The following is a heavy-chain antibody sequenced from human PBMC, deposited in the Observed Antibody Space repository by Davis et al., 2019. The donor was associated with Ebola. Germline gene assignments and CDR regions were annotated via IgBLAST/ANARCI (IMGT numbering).Heavy chain of an antibody. J-gene: IGHJ6*02. CDR1: DFTVTFSA. Sequence: GGSLRLSCEGSDFTVTFSAFHWVRQVPGEGLEWLAVVWYDGDKTDYADSVKGRFTISRDNSEKTVSLQMNSLRAEDTAVYYCARDPGGGLAYYALDVWGQGTTVTVSS. CDR3: ARDPGGGLAYYALDV. CDR2: VWYDGDKT. V-gene: IGHV3-33*08. D-gene: IGHD3-16*01.